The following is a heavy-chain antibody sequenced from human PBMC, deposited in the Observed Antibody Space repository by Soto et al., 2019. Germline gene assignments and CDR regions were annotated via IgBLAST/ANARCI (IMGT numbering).Heavy chain of an antibody. CDR3: ARYLGYDSGGSYRNCFDT. Sequence: SETLSLTCTVYGGSINSYYWSWIRQPPGKGLEWIGYIYYSVNTNYNPSLKSRVTISVDTSKNQFSLKLSSVTAADTAVYYCARYLGYDSGGSYRNCFDTWGQGTLVTVSS. D-gene: IGHD3-22*01. V-gene: IGHV4-59*08. J-gene: IGHJ5*02. CDR2: IYYSVNT. CDR1: GGSINSYY.